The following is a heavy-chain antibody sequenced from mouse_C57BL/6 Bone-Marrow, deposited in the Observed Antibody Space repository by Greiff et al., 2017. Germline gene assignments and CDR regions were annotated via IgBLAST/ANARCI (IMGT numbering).Heavy chain of an antibody. J-gene: IGHJ2*01. CDR3: VRQELLLLDY. Sequence: GGGLVQPKGSLKLSCAASGFSFNTYAMNWVRQAPGKGLDWVAGIRSKSNNYATYYADTVKDRFTIYIDDAESMLYLQMNNLKTEDTAMYDCVRQELLLLDYWGQGTTLTVSS. D-gene: IGHD2-12*01. CDR2: IRSKSNNYAT. CDR1: GFSFNTYA. V-gene: IGHV10-1*01.